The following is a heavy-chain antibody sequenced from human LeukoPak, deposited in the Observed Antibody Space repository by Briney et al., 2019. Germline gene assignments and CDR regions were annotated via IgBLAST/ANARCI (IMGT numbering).Heavy chain of an antibody. Sequence: SETLSLTCTVSGGSISSYYWGWIRQPAGKGLEWIGRISSSGSSNYNPSLRSRVTMSVDTSKNQFSLKLTSVTAADTAVYYCARGSSSNWNVFDYWGQGTLVTVSS. V-gene: IGHV4-4*07. CDR1: GGSISSYY. CDR3: ARGSSSNWNVFDY. CDR2: ISSSGSS. D-gene: IGHD1-1*01. J-gene: IGHJ4*02.